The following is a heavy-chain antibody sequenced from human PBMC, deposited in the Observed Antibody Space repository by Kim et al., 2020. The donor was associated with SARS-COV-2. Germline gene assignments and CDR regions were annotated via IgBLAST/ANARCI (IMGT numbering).Heavy chain of an antibody. J-gene: IGHJ4*02. Sequence: KFQGSVTMTRDTSTSTVYMELSSLRSEDTAVYYCARDPTPRWYDSGVFDYWGQGTLVTVSS. CDR3: ARDPTPRWYDSGVFDY. D-gene: IGHD3-3*01. V-gene: IGHV1-46*01.